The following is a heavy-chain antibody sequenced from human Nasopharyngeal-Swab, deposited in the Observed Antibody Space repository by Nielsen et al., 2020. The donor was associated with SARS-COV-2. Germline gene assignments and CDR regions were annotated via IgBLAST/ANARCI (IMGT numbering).Heavy chain of an antibody. D-gene: IGHD4-17*01. V-gene: IGHV4-39*07. J-gene: IGHJ4*02. CDR2: INHSGST. Sequence: SETLSLTCTVSGGSISSSGYYWSWIRQPPGKGLEWIGEINHSGSTNYNPSLKSRVTISVDTSKNQFSLKLSSVTAADTAVYYCARAPLRGVDYWGQGTLVTVSS. CDR1: GGSISSSGYY. CDR3: ARAPLRGVDY.